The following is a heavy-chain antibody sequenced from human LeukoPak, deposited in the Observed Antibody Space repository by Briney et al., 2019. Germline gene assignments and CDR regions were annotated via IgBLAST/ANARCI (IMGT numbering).Heavy chain of an antibody. J-gene: IGHJ4*02. V-gene: IGHV3-7*01. CDR3: ARQISRYCSGGSCYSGWEFYFDY. D-gene: IGHD2-15*01. Sequence: GGSLRLSCAASGFTFSSYWMSWVRQAPGKGLEWVANINQDGSEKYYVDSVKGRFTISSDNAKNSLFLQMNRRRADATSVYYSARQISRYCSGGSCYSGWEFYFDYWGQGTPVSVSS. CDR2: INQDGSEK. CDR1: GFTFSSYW.